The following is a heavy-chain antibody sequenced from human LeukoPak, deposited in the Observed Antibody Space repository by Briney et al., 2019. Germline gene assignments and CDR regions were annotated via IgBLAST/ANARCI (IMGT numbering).Heavy chain of an antibody. J-gene: IGHJ3*02. CDR2: INHSGST. CDR1: GGSFSDYY. V-gene: IGHV4-34*01. D-gene: IGHD3-10*01. CDR3: ARRVRGVNDAFDI. Sequence: PSETLSLTCTVNGGSFSDYYWSWIRQPPGKGLEWIGEINHSGSTNNNMSLKSRVATSVDTSKNQFSLKLSSVTAADTAVYYCARRVRGVNDAFDIWGQGTMVTVSS.